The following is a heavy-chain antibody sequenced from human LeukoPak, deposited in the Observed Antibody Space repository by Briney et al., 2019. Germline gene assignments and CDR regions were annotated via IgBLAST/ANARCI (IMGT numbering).Heavy chain of an antibody. V-gene: IGHV3-23*01. CDR2: ISGSGGSI. J-gene: IGHJ4*02. CDR3: GRSLTSLRLTD. D-gene: IGHD2-21*02. CDR1: GFTFSDYA. Sequence: GGSLRLSCAASGFTFSDYAMSWVRQARGKGPEWVSGISGSGGSIFYADSVKGRFTISRDNSKSALFLQLNSLRAEDTAIYYCGRSLTSLRLTDWGQGTLVAVSS.